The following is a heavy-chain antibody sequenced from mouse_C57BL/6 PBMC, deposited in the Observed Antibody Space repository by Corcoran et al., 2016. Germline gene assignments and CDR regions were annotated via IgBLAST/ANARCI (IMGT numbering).Heavy chain of an antibody. CDR2: INTYSGVP. CDR1: GYTFTTYG. J-gene: IGHJ4*01. Sequence: QIQLVQSGPELKKPGETVKISCKASGYTFTTYGMSWVKQAPGKGLKWMGWINTYSGVPTYADDFKGRFAFSLETSASTAYLQINNLKNEDTATYFCARSPYYAMDYWGQGTSVTVSS. CDR3: ARSPYYAMDY. V-gene: IGHV9-3*01.